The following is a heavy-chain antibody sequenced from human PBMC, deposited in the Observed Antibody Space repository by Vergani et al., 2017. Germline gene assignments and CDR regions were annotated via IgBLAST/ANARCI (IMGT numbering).Heavy chain of an antibody. CDR2: IYTSGST. V-gene: IGHV4-4*08. Sequence: QVQLQESGPGLVKPSETLSLTCTVSGGSISSYYWSWIRQPPGKGLEWIGYIYTSGSTNYNPSLKSRVTISVDTSKNQFSLKLSSVTAADTAVYYCARALHYCSGGSCYEGHFDYWGQGTLVTVSS. CDR3: ARALHYCSGGSCYEGHFDY. D-gene: IGHD2-15*01. J-gene: IGHJ4*02. CDR1: GGSISSYY.